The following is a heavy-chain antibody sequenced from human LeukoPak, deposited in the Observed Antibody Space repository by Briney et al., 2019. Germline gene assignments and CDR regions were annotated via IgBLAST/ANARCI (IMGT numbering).Heavy chain of an antibody. D-gene: IGHD6-19*01. CDR2: IYPGDSDT. CDR3: ASLSVAGEDQPYYYYGMDV. V-gene: IGHV5-51*01. CDR1: GYSFTSYW. Sequence: GESLKISCKGSGYSFTSYWIGWVRQMPGKGLEWMGIIYPGDSDTRYSPSFQGQVTISAGKSISTAYLQWSSLKASDTAMYYCASLSVAGEDQPYYYYGMDVWGQGTTVTVSS. J-gene: IGHJ6*02.